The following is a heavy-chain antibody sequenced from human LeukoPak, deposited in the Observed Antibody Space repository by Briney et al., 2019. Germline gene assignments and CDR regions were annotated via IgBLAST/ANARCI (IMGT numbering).Heavy chain of an antibody. Sequence: PSETLSLTCAVYGGSFSSYYWSWIRQPPGKGLEWIGEINHSGSTNYNPSLKSRVTISVDTSKNQFSLKLSSVTAADTAVYYCARVYYDFWSGYIDCWGQGTLVTVSS. J-gene: IGHJ4*02. D-gene: IGHD3-3*01. CDR3: ARVYYDFWSGYIDC. CDR1: GGSFSSYY. V-gene: IGHV4-34*01. CDR2: INHSGST.